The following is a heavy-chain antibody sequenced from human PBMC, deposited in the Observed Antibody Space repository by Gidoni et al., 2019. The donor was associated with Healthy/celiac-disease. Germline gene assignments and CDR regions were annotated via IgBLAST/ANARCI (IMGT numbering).Heavy chain of an antibody. Sequence: EVQLLESGGGLVQPGGSLRLSCAASGFTFSSDAMSWVRQAPGKGLEWVSAMSGSGGSTDDADSVKGRFTISRDNSKNTLYLKMKSLRAEDTAVYYCAKDLDYGGKVDAFDIWGQGTMVTVSS. V-gene: IGHV3-23*01. D-gene: IGHD4-17*01. CDR1: GFTFSSDA. J-gene: IGHJ3*02. CDR2: MSGSGGST. CDR3: AKDLDYGGKVDAFDI.